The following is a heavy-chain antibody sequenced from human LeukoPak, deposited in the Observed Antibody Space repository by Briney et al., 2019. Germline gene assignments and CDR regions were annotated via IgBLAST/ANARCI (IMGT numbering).Heavy chain of an antibody. J-gene: IGHJ6*02. D-gene: IGHD3-3*01. CDR2: ISYDGSNK. CDR1: GFTFSSYA. Sequence: GGSLRLSCAASGFTFSSYAMHWVRQAPGKGLEWVAVISYDGSNKYYADSVKGRFTISRDNSKNTLYLQMNSLRAEDTAVYYCARDLLRFQDYYYGMDVWGQGTTVTVSS. V-gene: IGHV3-30-3*01. CDR3: ARDLLRFQDYYYGMDV.